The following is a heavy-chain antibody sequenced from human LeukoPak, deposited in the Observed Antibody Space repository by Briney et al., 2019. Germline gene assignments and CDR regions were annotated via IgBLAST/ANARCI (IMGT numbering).Heavy chain of an antibody. J-gene: IGHJ5*02. D-gene: IGHD3-3*01. CDR3: ARSTIFGINWFDP. CDR1: GGSISSSSYY. Sequence: SETLSLTCTVSGGSISSSSYYWGWIRQPPGKGLEWIGSIYYSGSTYYNPSLKSRVTISVVTSKNQFSLKLSSVTAADTAVYYCARSTIFGINWFDPWGQGTLVTVSS. CDR2: IYYSGST. V-gene: IGHV4-39*01.